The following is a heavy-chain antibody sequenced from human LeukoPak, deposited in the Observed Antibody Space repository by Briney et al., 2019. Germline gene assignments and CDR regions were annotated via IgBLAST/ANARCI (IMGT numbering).Heavy chain of an antibody. Sequence: ASVKVSCKASGYTFTGYYMHWVRQAPGQGLEWMGWINPNSGGTNYAQKFQGRVTMTRDTSISTAYMELSRLRSDDTAVYYCASPRAERSTWYAVDYWGQGTLVTVSA. J-gene: IGHJ4*02. CDR1: GYTFTGYY. V-gene: IGHV1-2*02. D-gene: IGHD6-13*01. CDR2: INPNSGGT. CDR3: ASPRAERSTWYAVDY.